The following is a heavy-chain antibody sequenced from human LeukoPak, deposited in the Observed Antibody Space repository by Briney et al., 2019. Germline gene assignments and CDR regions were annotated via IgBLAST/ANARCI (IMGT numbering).Heavy chain of an antibody. D-gene: IGHD3-3*01. CDR1: GASISSGAYS. Sequence: SETLSLTCTVSGASISSGAYSWSWVRQHPGKGLEWIAYIYYSGNTYYNPSLERRVTISVDTSKNQFSLKLSSVTAADTAVYYCARTITIFGALGYFDYWGKGTLVTVSS. CDR2: IYYSGNT. J-gene: IGHJ4*02. V-gene: IGHV4-31*03. CDR3: ARTITIFGALGYFDY.